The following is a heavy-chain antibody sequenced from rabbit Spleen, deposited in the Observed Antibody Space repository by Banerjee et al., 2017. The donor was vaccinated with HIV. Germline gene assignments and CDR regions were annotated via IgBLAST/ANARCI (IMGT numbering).Heavy chain of an antibody. J-gene: IGHJ6*01. CDR2: IYAGISTNI. CDR1: AFFFNSNYL. D-gene: IGHD8-1*01. V-gene: IGHV1S40*01. CDR3: ARDTGSSFSTYGMDL. Sequence: SFGEAGGGPVEPEGSPVLPSAAAAFFFNSNYLSLRVRQAPGKGLDWIACIYAGISTNIYYANWAKGRFTISKTSSTTVTLQMTSLTVADTATYFCARDTGSSFSTYGMDLWGPGTLVTVS.